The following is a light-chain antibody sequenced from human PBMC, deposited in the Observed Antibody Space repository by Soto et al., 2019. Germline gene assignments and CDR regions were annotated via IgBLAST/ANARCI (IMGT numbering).Light chain of an antibody. CDR1: SSNIGRDT. CDR3: GTWDSSFYV. Sequence: QSVLTLPPSASGPPGQRVTFSCSGCSSNIGRDTVNLYRQLPGTAPSRRPSGVPDRFSGSKSATSAPLAVSGLQTGDEADYYCGTWDSSFYVFGTGTKVTVL. V-gene: IGLV1-44*01. J-gene: IGLJ1*01.